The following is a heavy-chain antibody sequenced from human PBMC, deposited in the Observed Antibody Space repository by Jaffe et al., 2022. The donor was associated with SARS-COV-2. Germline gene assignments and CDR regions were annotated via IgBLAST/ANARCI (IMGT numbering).Heavy chain of an antibody. J-gene: IGHJ6*02. Sequence: QVQLVQSGAEVKKPGASVKVSCKASGYTFTSYGISWVRQAPGQGLEWMGWISAYNGNTNYAQKLQGRVTMTTDTSTSTAYMELRSLRSDDTAVYYCAQYSPVGSYYYYGMDVWGQGTTVTVSS. CDR2: ISAYNGNT. V-gene: IGHV1-18*01. CDR3: AQYSPVGSYYYYGMDV. D-gene: IGHD1-26*01. CDR1: GYTFTSYG.